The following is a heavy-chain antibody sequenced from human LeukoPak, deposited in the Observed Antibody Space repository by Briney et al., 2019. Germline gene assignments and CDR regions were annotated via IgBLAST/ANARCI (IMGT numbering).Heavy chain of an antibody. Sequence: PGGSLRLSCTASGFTFSSYWMSWVRQAPGKGLEWVANIKQDGSEKYYVDSVKGRFTISRDNAKNSLYLQMSSLRAEDTAVYYCARLTYYDFWSGYKFDYWGQGTLVTVSS. CDR2: IKQDGSEK. CDR3: ARLTYYDFWSGYKFDY. CDR1: GFTFSSYW. D-gene: IGHD3-3*01. J-gene: IGHJ4*02. V-gene: IGHV3-7*05.